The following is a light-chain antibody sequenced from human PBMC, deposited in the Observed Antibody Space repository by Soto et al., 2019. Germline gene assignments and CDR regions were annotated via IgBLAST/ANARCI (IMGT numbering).Light chain of an antibody. V-gene: IGKV4-1*01. CDR1: QSILYSSNNKNQ. CDR3: QQYYSPPYT. CDR2: WAS. J-gene: IGKJ2*01. Sequence: DIVMTQSPDSLAVSLGERATINCKSSQSILYSSNNKNQFAWYQQKPGQPPQLLFYWASTRESGVPDRFSGSESGTDFTLTISSRQAEAVAVDYYQQYYSPPYTFGQGTKVEL.